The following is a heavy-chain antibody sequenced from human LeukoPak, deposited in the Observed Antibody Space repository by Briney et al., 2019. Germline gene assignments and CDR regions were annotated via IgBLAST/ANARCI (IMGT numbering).Heavy chain of an antibody. CDR2: IIPIFGTA. J-gene: IGHJ6*03. CDR1: GGTFSSYT. V-gene: IGHV1-69*13. Sequence: SVKVSCKASGGTFSSYTISWVRQAPGQGLEWMGGIIPIFGTANYAQKFQGRVTITADESTSTAYMELSSLRSEDTAVYYCARTGTYYYYYMDVWGKGTTVTISS. D-gene: IGHD1-14*01. CDR3: ARTGTYYYYYMDV.